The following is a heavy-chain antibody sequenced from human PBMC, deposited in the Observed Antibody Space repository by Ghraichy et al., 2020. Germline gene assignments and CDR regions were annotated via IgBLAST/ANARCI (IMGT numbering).Heavy chain of an antibody. J-gene: IGHJ4*02. CDR2: INQDGREK. V-gene: IGHV3-7*03. CDR1: GFTFTTYW. D-gene: IGHD5-18*01. CDR3: ARTPYSYAPYYFDY. Sequence: GGSLRLSCAASGFTFTTYWMSWVRQAPGKGLEWVANINQDGREKYYVDSVKGRFTISRDNAKNSLYLQMNSLRDDDTAVYYCARTPYSYAPYYFDYWGQGTLVTVSS.